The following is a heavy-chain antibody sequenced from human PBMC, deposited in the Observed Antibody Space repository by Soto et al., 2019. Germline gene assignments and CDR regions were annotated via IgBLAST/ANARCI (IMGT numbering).Heavy chain of an antibody. CDR3: ARGYCTTTICDPWFDP. CDR1: GYSFTSYW. J-gene: IGHJ5*02. D-gene: IGHD2-2*01. Sequence: GESLKISCTGVGYSFTSYWIGWVRQMPGKGLEWMGIIYPGDSDTRYSPSFQGQVTISADKSITTAYLQWSSLKASDTAMYYCARGYCTTTICDPWFDPWGQGTQVTVSS. CDR2: IYPGDSDT. V-gene: IGHV5-51*01.